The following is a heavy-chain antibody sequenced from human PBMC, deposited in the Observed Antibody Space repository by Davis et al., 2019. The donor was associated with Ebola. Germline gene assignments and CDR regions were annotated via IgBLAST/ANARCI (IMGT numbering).Heavy chain of an antibody. D-gene: IGHD1-26*01. CDR1: GGSINSFL. CDR3: AGLGATLFH. CDR2: MFYNGDT. Sequence: MPSEALSLTCSVPGGSINSFLWTWIRQPPGKGLEWVGCMFYNGDTKYNPALESRVTISVDTSKNQFSLKLSSVTAADTAVYYCAGLGATLFHWGQGTLVTVSS. J-gene: IGHJ4*02. V-gene: IGHV4-59*08.